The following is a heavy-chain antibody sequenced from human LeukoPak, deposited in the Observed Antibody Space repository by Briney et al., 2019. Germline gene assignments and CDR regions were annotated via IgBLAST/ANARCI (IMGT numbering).Heavy chain of an antibody. J-gene: IGHJ4*02. CDR1: GFTFSRYW. CDR2: IKQDGSET. V-gene: IGHV3-7*04. D-gene: IGHD4-17*01. Sequence: GGSLRLSCAASGFTFSRYWMSWVRQAPGKGLEWAANIKQDGSETYYVDSVKGRFTISRDSAKNSLYLQMNSLRAEDTAVYYCARVVPTVTPVWGQGTLVTVSS. CDR3: ARVVPTVTPV.